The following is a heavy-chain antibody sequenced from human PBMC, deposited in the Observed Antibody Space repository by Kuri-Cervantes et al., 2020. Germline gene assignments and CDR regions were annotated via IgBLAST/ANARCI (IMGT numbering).Heavy chain of an antibody. J-gene: IGHJ4*02. V-gene: IGHV3-30-3*01. Sequence: GESLKISCAASGFTFSSYAMHWVRQAPGKGLEWVAVISYDGSNKYYADSVKGRFTISRDNSKNTLYLQMNSLRAEDTAVYYCAKDPRTTVTGLFHYRGQGTLVTVSS. CDR3: AKDPRTTVTGLFHY. D-gene: IGHD4-17*01. CDR1: GFTFSSYA. CDR2: ISYDGSNK.